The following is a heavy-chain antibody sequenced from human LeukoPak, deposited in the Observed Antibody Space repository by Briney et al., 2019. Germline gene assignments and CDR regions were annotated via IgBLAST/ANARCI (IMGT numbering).Heavy chain of an antibody. J-gene: IGHJ4*02. Sequence: ASVKLSCKASGYTFTGYYMHWVRQAPGQGLEWMGWINPNSGGTNYAQKFQGRVTMTRDTSISTAYMELSRLRSGDTAVYYCAREATRRAAAANYWGQGTLVTVSS. D-gene: IGHD6-13*01. CDR3: AREATRRAAAANY. CDR2: INPNSGGT. CDR1: GYTFTGYY. V-gene: IGHV1-2*02.